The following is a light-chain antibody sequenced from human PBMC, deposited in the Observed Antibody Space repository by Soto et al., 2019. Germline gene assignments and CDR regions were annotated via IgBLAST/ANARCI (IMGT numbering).Light chain of an antibody. CDR3: QVWDRGTDHVV. J-gene: IGLJ3*02. Sequence: SYELTQPPSVSVAPGQTATIPCGGPNIGGKSVHWYQQRPGQAPLLVIYDENDRPSGIPDRFSGSNSGNTATLTISRVEVGDEADYYCQVWDRGTDHVVFGGGTQLTVL. CDR2: DEN. V-gene: IGLV3-21*02. CDR1: NIGGKS.